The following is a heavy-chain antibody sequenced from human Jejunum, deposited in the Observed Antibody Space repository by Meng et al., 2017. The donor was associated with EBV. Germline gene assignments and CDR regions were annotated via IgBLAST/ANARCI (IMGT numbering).Heavy chain of an antibody. CDR1: GFIGSGHD. CDR2: IYTGGST. J-gene: IGHJ4*02. CDR3: VRGPWNN. Sequence: EVQVMESGGGLILLGGYLRRACAASGFIGSGHDRGWVRQAPGKGLEWVSVIYTGGSTYYADSVKGRFTISRDNSKNTLFIQMNNLRVDDTAVYYWVRGPWNNWGQGTLVTVSS. V-gene: IGHV3-53*01. D-gene: IGHD1/OR15-1a*01.